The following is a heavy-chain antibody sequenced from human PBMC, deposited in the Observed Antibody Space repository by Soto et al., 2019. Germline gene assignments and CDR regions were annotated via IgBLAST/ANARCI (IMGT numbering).Heavy chain of an antibody. V-gene: IGHV4-31*03. Sequence: SSETLSLTCTVSGGSISSGGYYWSWIRQHPGKGLEWIGYIYYSGSTYYNPSLKSRVTISVDTSKNQFSLKLSSVTAADTAVYYCARGIVDIVATSIEYYYYGMDAWGQEKTVTV. CDR3: ARGIVDIVATSIEYYYYGMDA. J-gene: IGHJ6*02. D-gene: IGHD5-12*01. CDR1: GGSISSGGYY. CDR2: IYYSGST.